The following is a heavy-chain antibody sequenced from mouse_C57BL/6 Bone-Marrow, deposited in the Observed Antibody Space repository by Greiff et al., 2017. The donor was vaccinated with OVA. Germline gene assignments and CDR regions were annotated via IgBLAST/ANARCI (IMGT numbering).Heavy chain of an antibody. V-gene: IGHV1-26*01. J-gene: IGHJ2*01. Sequence: EVQRVESGPELVKPGASVKISCKASGYTFTDYYMNWVKQSHGKSLEWIGDINPNNGGTSYNQKFKGKATLTVDKSTSTAYMELRSLTSEDSAVYYCARGDYYGNFDYWGQGTTLTVSS. CDR2: INPNNGGT. D-gene: IGHD1-1*01. CDR1: GYTFTDYY. CDR3: ARGDYYGNFDY.